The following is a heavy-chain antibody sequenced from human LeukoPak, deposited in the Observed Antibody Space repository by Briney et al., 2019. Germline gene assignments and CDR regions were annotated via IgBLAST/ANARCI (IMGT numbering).Heavy chain of an antibody. D-gene: IGHD4-17*01. CDR3: ARWAVTTSDYFDS. J-gene: IGHJ4*02. V-gene: IGHV4-59*01. CDR2: IYYSGST. CDR1: GGSISSYY. Sequence: SETLSLTCTVSGGSISSYYWSWIRQPPGKGLEWIGYIYYSGSTNYNPSLKSRVTISVDTSKNQFSLKLSSVTAADTAVYYCARWAVTTSDYFDSWGQGTLVTVSS.